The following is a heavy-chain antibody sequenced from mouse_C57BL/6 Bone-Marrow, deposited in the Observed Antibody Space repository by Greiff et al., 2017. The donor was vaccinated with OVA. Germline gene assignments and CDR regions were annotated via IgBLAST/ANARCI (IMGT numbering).Heavy chain of an antibody. Sequence: EVKLVESGGGLVQPKGSLKLSCAASGFSFNTYAMNWVRQAPGKGLEWVARIRSISNNYATYYADSVKDRFTISRDDSESMLYLQMNNLKTEDTAMYYCVRLLRSFAYWGQGTLVTVSA. D-gene: IGHD1-1*01. V-gene: IGHV10-1*01. CDR2: IRSISNNYAT. CDR3: VRLLRSFAY. J-gene: IGHJ3*01. CDR1: GFSFNTYA.